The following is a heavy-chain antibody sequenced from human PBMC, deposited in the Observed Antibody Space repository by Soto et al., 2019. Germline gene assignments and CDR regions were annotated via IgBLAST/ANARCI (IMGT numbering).Heavy chain of an antibody. CDR1: GFDFEDYA. CDR3: AKSLYYYDSSPLDH. D-gene: IGHD3-22*01. V-gene: IGHV3-43D*04. CDR2: TNSDGTDS. Sequence: VQLVESGGIEVQTGGSLRLSCAAAGFDFEDYAMHWVRRVPGKGLEWVSLTNSDGTDSYYMDSVKGRFTISRDNAKSTLYLQMDRLRPEDTALYFCAKSLYYYDSSPLDHWGQGTLVTVSS. J-gene: IGHJ4*02.